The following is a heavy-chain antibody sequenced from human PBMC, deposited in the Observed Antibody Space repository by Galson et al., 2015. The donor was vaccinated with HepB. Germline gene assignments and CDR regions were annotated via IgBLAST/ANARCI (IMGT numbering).Heavy chain of an antibody. Sequence: SLRLSCAASGFTFSSYALHWVRQAPGKGLEWVAVISYDGSNKNYADSVKGRFTISRDESRNTLHLQMNSLRAEDTAIYYRAREKNPSKNWVGGLIYYGLGFWGEATTVTVSS. CDR2: ISYDGSNK. CDR3: AREKNPSKNWVGGLIYYGLGF. CDR1: GFTFSSYA. V-gene: IGHV3-30*04. J-gene: IGHJ6*04. D-gene: IGHD7-27*01.